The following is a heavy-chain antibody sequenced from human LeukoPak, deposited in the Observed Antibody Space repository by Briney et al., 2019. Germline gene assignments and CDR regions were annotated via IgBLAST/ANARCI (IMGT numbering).Heavy chain of an antibody. J-gene: IGHJ3*02. D-gene: IGHD3/OR15-3a*01. V-gene: IGHV4-61*02. Sequence: PSETLSLTCTVSGGSISSGSYYWRWIRQPAGTGLERIGRIYTSGSTNYNPSLKSRVTISVDTSKNQFSLKLSSVTAADTAVYYCAREDWGHKKGAAFDIWGQGTMVTVSS. CDR3: AREDWGHKKGAAFDI. CDR2: IYTSGST. CDR1: GGSISSGSYY.